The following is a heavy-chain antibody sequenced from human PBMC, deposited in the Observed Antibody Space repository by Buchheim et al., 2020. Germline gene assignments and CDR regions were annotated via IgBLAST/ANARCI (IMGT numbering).Heavy chain of an antibody. V-gene: IGHV1-18*01. D-gene: IGHD3-10*01. CDR3: ARGKYYGTETYYAVDY. CDR2: ISGYNGKT. Sequence: QVQLVQSGPEVKKPGASVKVSCETSGYTFNTYGITWVRQAPRQGLEWMGWISGYNGKTNYAQNFQGRVTMTTDTSTTTAYMTLRSLRSDDTAVYYCARGKYYGTETYYAVDYWGQGTL. J-gene: IGHJ4*02. CDR1: GYTFNTYG.